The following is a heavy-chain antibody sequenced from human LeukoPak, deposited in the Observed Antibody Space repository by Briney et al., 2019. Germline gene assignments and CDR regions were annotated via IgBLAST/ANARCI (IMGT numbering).Heavy chain of an antibody. Sequence: SETLSLTCTVSGGSISSYYWSWIRQPPGKGLEWIGYIYYSGSTNYNPSLKSRVTISVDRSKNQFSLKLSSVTAADTAVYYCARGGGIQLWYSYYFDYWGQGTLVTVSS. CDR3: ARGGGIQLWYSYYFDY. J-gene: IGHJ4*02. CDR2: IYYSGST. D-gene: IGHD5-18*01. V-gene: IGHV4-59*12. CDR1: GGSISSYY.